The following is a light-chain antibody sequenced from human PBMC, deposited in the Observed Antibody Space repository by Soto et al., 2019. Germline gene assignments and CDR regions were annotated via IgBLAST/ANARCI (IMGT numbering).Light chain of an antibody. Sequence: EIVLTQSPGTLSLPPGERATLSCRASQSVSSSYLAWYQQKPGQAPRLLIYGASSRATGIPDRFSGSGSGKDFPLTISRLEPEVFAVYYCQQYGSSAWTFGKGTKV. V-gene: IGKV3-20*01. CDR1: QSVSSSY. CDR2: GAS. J-gene: IGKJ1*01. CDR3: QQYGSSAWT.